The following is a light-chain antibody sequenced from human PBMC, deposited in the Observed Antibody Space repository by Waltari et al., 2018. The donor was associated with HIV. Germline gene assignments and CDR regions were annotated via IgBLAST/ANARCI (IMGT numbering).Light chain of an antibody. CDR3: CSYAGGSAFVL. CDR2: EGK. CDR1: TSDVGTYTL. Sequence: QSALHQPASVSGSLGQSITISCTGTTSDVGTYTLVSWYQQRPGKAPKVIIYEGKKRPSGVSNRFSGSKSGNTASLTISGLQAEDEGDYYCCSYAGGSAFVLFGGGTKLTV. J-gene: IGLJ3*02. V-gene: IGLV2-23*03.